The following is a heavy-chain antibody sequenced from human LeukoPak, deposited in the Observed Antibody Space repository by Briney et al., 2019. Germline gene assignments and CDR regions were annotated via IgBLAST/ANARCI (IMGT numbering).Heavy chain of an antibody. CDR2: IRYDGSNK. J-gene: IGHJ3*02. V-gene: IGHV3-30*02. Sequence: GGSLRLSCAASGFTFSSYGMHWVRQAPGKGLEWVAFIRYDGSNKYYADSVKGRFTISRDNSKNTLYLQMSSLRAEDTAVYYCAKRYSSSWFDAFDIWGQGTMVTVSS. CDR3: AKRYSSSWFDAFDI. D-gene: IGHD6-13*01. CDR1: GFTFSSYG.